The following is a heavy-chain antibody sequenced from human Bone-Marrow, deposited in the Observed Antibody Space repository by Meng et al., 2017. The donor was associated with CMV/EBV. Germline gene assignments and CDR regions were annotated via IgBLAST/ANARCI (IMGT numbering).Heavy chain of an antibody. V-gene: IGHV3-23*03. CDR1: GFTFSSYG. CDR3: AKDGNTFDYYYGMDV. D-gene: IGHD3-16*01. Sequence: GESLKISCAASGFTFSSYGMHWVRQAPGKGLEWVSVIYSGGSSTYYADSVKGRFTISRDNSKNTLYLQMNSLRAEDTAVYYCAKDGNTFDYYYGMDVWGQGTTVTVSS. CDR2: IYSGGSST. J-gene: IGHJ6*02.